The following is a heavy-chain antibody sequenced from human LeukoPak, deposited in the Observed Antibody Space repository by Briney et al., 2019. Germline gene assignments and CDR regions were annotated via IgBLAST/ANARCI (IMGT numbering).Heavy chain of an antibody. V-gene: IGHV4-4*07. CDR2: IYPSGSA. CDR1: GDSISSDY. Sequence: SETLSLTCDVSGDSISSDYWSWIRQPAGKGLEWLGRIYPSGSANYNPSLKSRGTMSVDTSKNQFSLRLSSVTAADTAVYFCARDYNNWYFDLWGRGTLVTVSS. J-gene: IGHJ2*01. D-gene: IGHD5-24*01. CDR3: ARDYNNWYFDL.